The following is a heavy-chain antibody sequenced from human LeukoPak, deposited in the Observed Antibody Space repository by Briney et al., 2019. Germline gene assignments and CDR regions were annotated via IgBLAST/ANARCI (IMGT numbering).Heavy chain of an antibody. V-gene: IGHV3-30*18. CDR3: AKDDSYGRFDY. CDR2: ILYDGSNK. Sequence: PGGSLRLSCAASGFTFSSYGMHWVRQAPGTGLEWVAVILYDGSNKYYTDSVKGRFTISRDNSRNTLSLQMNSLRAEDTAVYYCAKDDSYGRFDYWGQGTLVTVSS. J-gene: IGHJ4*02. CDR1: GFTFSSYG. D-gene: IGHD5-18*01.